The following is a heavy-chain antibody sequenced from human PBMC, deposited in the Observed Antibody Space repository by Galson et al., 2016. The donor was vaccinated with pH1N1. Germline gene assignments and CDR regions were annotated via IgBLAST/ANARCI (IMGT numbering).Heavy chain of an antibody. CDR2: INRDGGSA. J-gene: IGHJ4*02. CDR1: GFTFSRYW. V-gene: IGHV3-74*01. CDR3: ATGEGYYFDY. D-gene: IGHD7-27*01. Sequence: SLRLSCAASGFTFSRYWMHWVRHAPGKGLVWVSRINRDGGSAIYADSVKGRLTISRDNAKNTLYLQMNSLRAEDTAVYYCATGEGYYFDYWGQGTLVTVSS.